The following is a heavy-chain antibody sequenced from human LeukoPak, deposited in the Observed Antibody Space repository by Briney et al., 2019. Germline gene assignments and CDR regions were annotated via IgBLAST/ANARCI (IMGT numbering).Heavy chain of an antibody. D-gene: IGHD4-23*01. J-gene: IGHJ5*02. V-gene: IGHV4-31*03. CDR2: IYYSGST. Sequence: SGTLSLTCTVSGGSISSGGYYWSWIRQHPGKGLEWIGYIYYSGSTYYNPSLKSRVTISVDTSKNQFSLKLSSVTAADTAVYYCARENSGTAPKRFDPWGQGTLVTVST. CDR3: ARENSGTAPKRFDP. CDR1: GGSISSGGYY.